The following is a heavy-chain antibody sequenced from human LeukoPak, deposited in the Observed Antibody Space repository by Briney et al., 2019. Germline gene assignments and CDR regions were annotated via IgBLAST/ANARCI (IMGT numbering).Heavy chain of an antibody. CDR2: ISGSGAT. CDR3: AKSPNGFDY. V-gene: IGHV3-23*01. CDR1: GFTFRNYA. D-gene: IGHD1-1*01. J-gene: IGHJ4*02. Sequence: GGSLRLSCAASGFTFRNYAMNWVRQTPGKGLEWVSSISGSGATYYADSVKGRFTISRDNSKNTLYLQMNSLRAEDTAVYYCAKSPNGFDYWGQGTPVTVSS.